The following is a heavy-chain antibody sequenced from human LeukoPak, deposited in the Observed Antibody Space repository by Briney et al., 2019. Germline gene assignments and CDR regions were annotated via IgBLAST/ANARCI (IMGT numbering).Heavy chain of an antibody. CDR2: ISWYSGCI. D-gene: IGHD6-19*01. J-gene: IGHJ4*02. CDR1: GFTFDDYA. V-gene: IGHV3-9*03. CDR3: AKGQPIAVAGIEWEYFDY. Sequence: GRSLRPSCAASGFTFDDYAMHWVRQAPGKGLEWVSGISWYSGCIGYADSVKGRFTISRDNAKNSLYLQMNSLRAEDMALYYCAKGQPIAVAGIEWEYFDYWGQGTLVTVSS.